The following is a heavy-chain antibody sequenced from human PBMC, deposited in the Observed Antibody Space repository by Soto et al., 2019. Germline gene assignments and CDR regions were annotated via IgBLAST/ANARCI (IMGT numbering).Heavy chain of an antibody. CDR1: GFTFSSYG. V-gene: IGHV3-30*18. Sequence: GGSVRPSCAASGFTFSSYGMHWVRQAPGKGLEWVAVISYDGSNKYYADSVKGRLIISRDNSKNALYLQMNGLRAEGTVVYYCAKDLLGARTSMVRGVAPGYWVQGTLVTVSS. J-gene: IGHJ4*02. CDR3: AKDLLGARTSMVRGVAPGY. CDR2: ISYDGSNK. D-gene: IGHD3-10*01.